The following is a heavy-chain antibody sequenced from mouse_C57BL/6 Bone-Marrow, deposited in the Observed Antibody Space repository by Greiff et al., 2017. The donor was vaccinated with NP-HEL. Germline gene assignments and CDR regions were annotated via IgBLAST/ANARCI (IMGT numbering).Heavy chain of an antibody. Sequence: DVKLVESGGGLVKPGGSLKLSCAASGFTFSDYGMHWVRQAPEKGLEWVAYISSGSSTIYYADTVKGRFTISRDNAKNTLFLQMTSLRSEDTAMYYCANPAQALDYWGQGTSVTVSS. J-gene: IGHJ4*01. CDR3: ANPAQALDY. D-gene: IGHD3-2*02. V-gene: IGHV5-17*01. CDR1: GFTFSDYG. CDR2: ISSGSSTI.